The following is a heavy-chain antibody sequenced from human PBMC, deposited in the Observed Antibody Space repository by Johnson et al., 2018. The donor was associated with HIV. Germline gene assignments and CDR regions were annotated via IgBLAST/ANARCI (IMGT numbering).Heavy chain of an antibody. J-gene: IGHJ3*02. Sequence: VQLVESGGGVVQPGRSLRLSCAASGFTFSSYAMHWVRQAPGKGLEWVAVISYDGSNKYYADSVKGRFTISSDNSKNTLYLQMNSLRAEDTAVYYCAGAGDHDAFDIWGQGTMVTVSS. D-gene: IGHD7-27*01. CDR1: GFTFSSYA. V-gene: IGHV3-30*14. CDR2: ISYDGSNK. CDR3: AGAGDHDAFDI.